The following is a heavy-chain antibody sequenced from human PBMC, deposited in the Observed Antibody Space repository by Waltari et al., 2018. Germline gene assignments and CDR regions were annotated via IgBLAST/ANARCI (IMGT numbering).Heavy chain of an antibody. V-gene: IGHV3-30*18. D-gene: IGHD6-13*01. Sequence: QVQLVESGGCMVQPGRSLRLSCAASGFTFSSYGMHWVRQAPGKGLEWVAVISYDGSNKYYADSVKGRFTISRDNSKNTLYLQMNSLRAEDTAVYYCAKGAGGSSWSGTDYWGQGTLVTVSS. CDR2: ISYDGSNK. J-gene: IGHJ4*02. CDR3: AKGAGGSSWSGTDY. CDR1: GFTFSSYG.